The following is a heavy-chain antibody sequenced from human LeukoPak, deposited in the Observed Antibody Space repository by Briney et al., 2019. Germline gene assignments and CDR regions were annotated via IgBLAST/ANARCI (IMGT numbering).Heavy chain of an antibody. CDR1: GYTFTNFG. D-gene: IGHD6-6*01. CDR3: ARAYRSSSPYYYYMDV. J-gene: IGHJ6*03. V-gene: IGHV7-4-1*02. CDR2: INTNTGNP. Sequence: ASVKVSCKASGYTFTNFGINWVRQAPGQGLEWVGWINTNTGNPTYVQGFAGRFVFSLDTSVNTAYLQINSLKAEDTAVYYCARAYRSSSPYYYYMDVWGKGTTVTVSS.